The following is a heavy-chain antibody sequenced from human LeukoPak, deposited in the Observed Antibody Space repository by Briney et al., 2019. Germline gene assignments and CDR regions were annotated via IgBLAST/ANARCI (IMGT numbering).Heavy chain of an antibody. Sequence: SETLSLTCSVSGASISSYFWSWIRQPPGEGLEWIGYIYYSGTTNYNPSLKSRIAISLDTSKKQFSLRMRSVTAADTAVYYCARSTSGYYSKHYYFYMDVWGKGTTVTVSS. CDR2: IYYSGTT. D-gene: IGHD3-22*01. V-gene: IGHV4-59*01. CDR3: ARSTSGYYSKHYYFYMDV. CDR1: GASISSYF. J-gene: IGHJ6*03.